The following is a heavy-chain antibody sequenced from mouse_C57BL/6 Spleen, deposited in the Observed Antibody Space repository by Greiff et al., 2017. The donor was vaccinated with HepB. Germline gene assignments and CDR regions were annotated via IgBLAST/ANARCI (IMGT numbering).Heavy chain of an antibody. Sequence: QVQLKQPGAELVRPGSSVKLSCKASGYTFTSYWMDWVKQRPGQGLEWIGNIYPSDSETHYNQKFKDKATLTVDKSSSTAYMQLSSLTSEDSAVYYCARKMDGSSYYFDYWGQGTTLTVSS. D-gene: IGHD1-1*01. V-gene: IGHV1-61*01. CDR2: IYPSDSET. CDR1: GYTFTSYW. CDR3: ARKMDGSSYYFDY. J-gene: IGHJ2*01.